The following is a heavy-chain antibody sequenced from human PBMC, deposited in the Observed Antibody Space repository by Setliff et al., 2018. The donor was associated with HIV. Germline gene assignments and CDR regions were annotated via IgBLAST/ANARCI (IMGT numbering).Heavy chain of an antibody. Sequence: GASVKVSCKASGYSFARYGLSWVRQAPGQGLEWMGGIIPFLATAHYVHKFQGRLTITADESTSTAYMELSSLTSEDTAVYYCAILSVYWFDPWGQGTPVTVSS. J-gene: IGHJ5*02. D-gene: IGHD1-20*01. CDR1: GYSFARYG. CDR2: IIPFLATA. CDR3: AILSVYWFDP. V-gene: IGHV1-69*13.